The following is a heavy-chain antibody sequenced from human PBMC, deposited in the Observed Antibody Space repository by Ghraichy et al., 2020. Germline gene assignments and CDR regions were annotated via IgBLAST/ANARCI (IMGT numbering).Heavy chain of an antibody. CDR3: ATDGAPGAGTTWWFDP. J-gene: IGHJ5*02. D-gene: IGHD1-7*01. CDR2: INPKSGGT. V-gene: IGHV1-2*02. CDR1: GYTFTGYY. Sequence: ASVKVSCKASGYTFTGYYLHWVRQAPGQGLEWMGWINPKSGGTNYAQKFQGRVTMTRDTSISTAYMELSRLRSDDTAVYYCATDGAPGAGTTWWFDPWGQGTLVTVSS.